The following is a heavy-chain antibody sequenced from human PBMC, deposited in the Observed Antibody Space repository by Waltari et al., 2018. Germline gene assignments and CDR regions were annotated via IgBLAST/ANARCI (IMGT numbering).Heavy chain of an antibody. J-gene: IGHJ3*01. V-gene: IGHV1-2*06. Sequence: QVQLVQSGAEVKKPGASVKVSCKASGYTFTCHYLHWVRQAPGQGLEWMGRSNPNSGGTNYAQKCQGRVTMTRDRSISTAYMELRRLRSDETAGYYCARDLLGDILTGRRWGQGTMVTVSS. CDR2: SNPNSGGT. CDR3: ARDLLGDILTGRR. D-gene: IGHD3-9*01. CDR1: GYTFTCHY.